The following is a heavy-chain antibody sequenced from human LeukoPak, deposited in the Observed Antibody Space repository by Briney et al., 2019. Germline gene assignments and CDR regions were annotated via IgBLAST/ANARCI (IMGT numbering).Heavy chain of an antibody. CDR3: ARRLDAGWFDP. J-gene: IGHJ5*02. CDR2: IYYSGNT. Sequence: SETLSLTSTVSXGSITGYCWSWIRQPPGKGLEWIGSIYYSGNTNYIPSLKSRVTISVDTSKNQFSLKLTAVTAADTAVYYCARRLDAGWFDPWGQGALVTVSS. CDR1: XGSITGYC. V-gene: IGHV4-59*08. D-gene: IGHD3/OR15-3a*01.